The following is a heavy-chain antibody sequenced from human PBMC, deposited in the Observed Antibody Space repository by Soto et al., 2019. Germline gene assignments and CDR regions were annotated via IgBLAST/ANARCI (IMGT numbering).Heavy chain of an antibody. V-gene: IGHV3-7*05. Sequence: GGSLRLSCAASGFTFSRYWMTWVRQAPGKGLEWVANIKQDGSEKYYVDSVRGRFTISRDNAKNSLYLQMNSLRAEDTAVYYCASLTIFGLVLLEGFDIWGQGTMVTVSS. CDR2: IKQDGSEK. CDR3: ASLTIFGLVLLEGFDI. CDR1: GFTFSRYW. D-gene: IGHD3-3*01. J-gene: IGHJ3*02.